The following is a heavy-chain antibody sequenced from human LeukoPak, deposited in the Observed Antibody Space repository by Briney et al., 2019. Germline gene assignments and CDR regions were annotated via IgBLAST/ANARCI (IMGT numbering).Heavy chain of an antibody. V-gene: IGHV3-48*02. CDR3: ARDSTAGDFWSGYYKSWFDP. CDR2: ISSSSSTI. CDR1: GFTFSSYS. D-gene: IGHD3-3*01. Sequence: GGSLRLSCAASGFTFSSYSMNWVRQAPGKGLEWVSYISSSSSTIYYADSVKGRFTISRDNAKNSLYLQMNSLRDEDTAVYYCARDSTAGDFWSGYYKSWFDPWGQGTLVTVSS. J-gene: IGHJ5*02.